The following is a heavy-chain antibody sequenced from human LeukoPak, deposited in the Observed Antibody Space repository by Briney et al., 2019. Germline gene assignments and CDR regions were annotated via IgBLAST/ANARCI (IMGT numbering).Heavy chain of an antibody. D-gene: IGHD6-25*01. CDR1: GGSISSSSYY. V-gene: IGHV4-61*01. Sequence: SETLSLTCSVSGGSISSSSYYWSWIRQPPGKGLEWIANIYHTGSTNYNPSLSSRVTISIDTAKNQFSLKLTSVTAADTAVYYCARRGRNSSGWQDYLWGQGTLVTVSS. CDR3: ARRGRNSSGWQDYL. J-gene: IGHJ4*02. CDR2: IYHTGST.